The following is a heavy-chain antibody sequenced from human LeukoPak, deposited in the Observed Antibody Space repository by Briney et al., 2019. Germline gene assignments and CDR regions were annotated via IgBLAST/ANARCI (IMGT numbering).Heavy chain of an antibody. CDR1: GDSIGCYS. J-gene: IGHJ6*03. V-gene: IGHV4-59*01. D-gene: IGHD3-10*01. CDR2: LSYIGTT. Sequence: PSETLSLSCCVSGDSIGCYSWGWIRRPPGKGLEWLGYLSYIGTTTYDPSLKSRVTISVDTSKNQVSLKLSSVTAADTAVYYCARVVRGVIETYSFYFMDVWGIGTTVTVAS. CDR3: ARVVRGVIETYSFYFMDV.